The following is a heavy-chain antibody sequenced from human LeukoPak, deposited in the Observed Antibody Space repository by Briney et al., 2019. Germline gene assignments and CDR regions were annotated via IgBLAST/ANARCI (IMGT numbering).Heavy chain of an antibody. V-gene: IGHV1-69*05. D-gene: IGHD3-10*01. CDR1: GGTFSSYA. J-gene: IGHJ6*02. CDR3: ARDRSSFYYYGMDV. Sequence: SVKVSCKASGGTFSSYAINWVRQAPGQGLEWMGGIIPIFGTANYAQKFQGRVTITTDESTSTAYMELSSLRSEDTAVYYCARDRSSFYYYGMDVWGQGTTVTVSS. CDR2: IIPIFGTA.